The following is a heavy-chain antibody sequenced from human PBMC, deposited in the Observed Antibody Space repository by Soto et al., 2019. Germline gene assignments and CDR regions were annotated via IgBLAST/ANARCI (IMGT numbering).Heavy chain of an antibody. CDR3: ARDCSSTSCKAGNYYYYYMDV. D-gene: IGHD2-2*01. Sequence: ASVKVSCKASGYAFTNYGITWVRQAPGQGLEWMGWIGAYNGNTHYTERLQGRVTMTTDTSTSTAYMELSSLRSEDTAVYYCARDCSSTSCKAGNYYYYYMDVWGKGITVTVSS. CDR1: GYAFTNYG. V-gene: IGHV1-18*01. CDR2: IGAYNGNT. J-gene: IGHJ6*03.